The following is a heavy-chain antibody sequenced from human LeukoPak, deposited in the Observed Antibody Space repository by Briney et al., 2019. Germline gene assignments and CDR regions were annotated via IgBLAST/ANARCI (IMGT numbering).Heavy chain of an antibody. CDR2: ISGSGGST. J-gene: IGHJ4*02. CDR1: GFTFSSYA. CDR3: AKAAVSGWSRTTQFDY. Sequence: PGGSLRLSCAASGFTFSSYAMSWVRQAPGKGLEWVSAISGSGGSTYYADSVKGRFTISRDNSKSTLYLQMNSLRAEDTAVYYCAKAAVSGWSRTTQFDYWGQGTLVTVSS. D-gene: IGHD6-19*01. V-gene: IGHV3-23*01.